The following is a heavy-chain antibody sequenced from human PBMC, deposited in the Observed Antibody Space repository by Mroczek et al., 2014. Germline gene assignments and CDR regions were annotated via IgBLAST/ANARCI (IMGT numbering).Heavy chain of an antibody. D-gene: IGHD4-17*01. Sequence: QVQLQESGPGLVKPSQTLSLTCTVSGGSISSGGYYWSWIRQHPGKGLEWIGYIYYSGSTYYNPSLKSRVTISVDTSKNQFSLKLSSVTAADTAVYYCAALERPVTRHNYYYYYYMDVWGKGTTVTVSS. CDR2: IYYSGST. CDR3: AALERPVTRHNYYYYYYMDV. J-gene: IGHJ6*03. CDR1: GGSISSGGYY. V-gene: IGHV4-31*03.